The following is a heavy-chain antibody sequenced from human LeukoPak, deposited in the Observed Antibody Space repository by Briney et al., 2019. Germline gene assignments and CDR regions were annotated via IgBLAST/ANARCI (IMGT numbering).Heavy chain of an antibody. J-gene: IGHJ4*02. V-gene: IGHV4-61*02. CDR3: AREILVGAQFDY. CDR2: IYTSGST. Sequence: SETPSLTCTVSGGSISSGSYYWSWIRQPAGKGLEWIGRIYTSGSTNYNPSLKSRVTISVDTSKNQFSLKLSSVTAADTAVYYCAREILVGAQFDYWGQGTLVTVSS. CDR1: GGSISSGSYY. D-gene: IGHD2-8*02.